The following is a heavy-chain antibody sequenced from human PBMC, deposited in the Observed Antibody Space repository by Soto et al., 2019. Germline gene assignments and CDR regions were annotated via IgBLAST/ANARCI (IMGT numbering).Heavy chain of an antibody. J-gene: IGHJ5*02. CDR1: GGSINSAGHS. CDR2: SYHSGSS. CDR3: ARVGPWVPYYYDSSPYTFENWFDP. Sequence: SETLSLTCTVSGGSINSAGHSWGWVRQSPGKGLEWIGYSYHSGSSYYNPSLQSRVTISVDRSKAQFYLILNSVTAADTAVYYCARVGPWVPYYYDSSPYTFENWFDPWGQGTLVTVS. V-gene: IGHV4-30-2*06. D-gene: IGHD3-22*01.